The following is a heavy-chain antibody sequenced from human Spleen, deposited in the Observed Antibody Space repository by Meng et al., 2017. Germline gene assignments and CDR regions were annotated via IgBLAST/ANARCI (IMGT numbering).Heavy chain of an antibody. J-gene: IGHJ4*02. CDR1: GYTFTGYY. V-gene: IGHV1-2*02. Sequence: ASVKVSCKASGYTFTGYYMHWVRQAPGRGLEWMGWSNPDNGDTKFARKFQGRVTMTRDTSISTAYMELSRLRSDDTAVYYCARDSESSGWFLTPDYWGQGTLVTVSS. CDR2: SNPDNGDT. CDR3: ARDSESSGWFLTPDY. D-gene: IGHD6-19*01.